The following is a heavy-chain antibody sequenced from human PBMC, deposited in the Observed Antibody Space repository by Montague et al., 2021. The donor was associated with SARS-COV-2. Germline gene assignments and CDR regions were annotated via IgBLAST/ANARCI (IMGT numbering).Heavy chain of an antibody. CDR3: ARGGLGNRGFDY. Sequence: SETLSLTCVVSDVSLSSSTWWSWVRQSPGKGLEWVGETYPSGFTXYNPSVKSRVTISLDDSRSQFSLRLTSVTAADTAVYFCARGGLGNRGFDYWGQGALVTVSS. V-gene: IGHV4-4*02. J-gene: IGHJ4*02. CDR1: DVSLSSSTW. CDR2: TYPSGFT. D-gene: IGHD3/OR15-3a*01.